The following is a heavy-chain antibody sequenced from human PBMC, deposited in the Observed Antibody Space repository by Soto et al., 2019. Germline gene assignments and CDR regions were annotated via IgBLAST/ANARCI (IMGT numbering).Heavy chain of an antibody. CDR1: GGTFSSYT. D-gene: IGHD5-18*01. J-gene: IGHJ4*02. CDR2: IIPILGIA. CDR3: AREKTRSDTAMVTNYFDY. V-gene: IGHV1-69*08. Sequence: QVQLVQSGAEVKKPGSSVKVSCKASGGTFSSYTISWVRQAPGQGLEWMGRIIPILGIANYAQKFQGRVTITADKSTSTAYMELSSLRSEDTAVYYCAREKTRSDTAMVTNYFDYWGQGTLVTVSS.